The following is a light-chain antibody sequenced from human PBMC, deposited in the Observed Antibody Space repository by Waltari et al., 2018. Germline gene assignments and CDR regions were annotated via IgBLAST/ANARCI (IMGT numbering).Light chain of an antibody. Sequence: DIQMTQSPSTLSASVGDRVTITCRASQSISPWLAWYQQKPGKAPNLLIYQASTLESGVPSRFSGRESGTEFTLTISGLQPDDFTTYYCQQYHDYPFTFGQGTKLEIK. V-gene: IGKV1-5*03. CDR3: QQYHDYPFT. J-gene: IGKJ2*01. CDR2: QAS. CDR1: QSISPW.